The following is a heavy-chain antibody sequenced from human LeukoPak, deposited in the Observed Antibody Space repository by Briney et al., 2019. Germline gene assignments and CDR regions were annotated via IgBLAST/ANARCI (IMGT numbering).Heavy chain of an antibody. CDR2: VSGSGGST. Sequence: GGSLRLSCAASGFTFSTYGVSWVRQAPGKGLDWVSAVSGSGGSTHYADSVTGRFTISRDNSKNTLYLQMNSLRAEDTAVYYCAKDRYYDNTGDHYESEYWGQGTLVTVSS. CDR1: GFTFSTYG. J-gene: IGHJ4*02. V-gene: IGHV3-23*01. D-gene: IGHD3-22*01. CDR3: AKDRYYDNTGDHYESEY.